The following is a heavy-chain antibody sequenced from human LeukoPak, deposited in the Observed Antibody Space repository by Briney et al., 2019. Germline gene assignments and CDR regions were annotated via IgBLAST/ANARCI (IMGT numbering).Heavy chain of an antibody. CDR1: GGTFSSYA. Sequence: SVRVSCKASGGTFSSYAISWVRQAPGQGLEWMGGIIPIFGTANYAQKFQGRVTITADESTSTAYMELSSLRSEDTAVYYCARGGESYDILTGHTPWGQGTLVTVSS. CDR3: ARGGESYDILTGHTP. J-gene: IGHJ5*02. V-gene: IGHV1-69*01. D-gene: IGHD3-9*01. CDR2: IIPIFGTA.